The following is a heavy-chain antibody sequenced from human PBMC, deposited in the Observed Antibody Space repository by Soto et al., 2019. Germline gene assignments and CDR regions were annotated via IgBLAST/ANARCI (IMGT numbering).Heavy chain of an antibody. D-gene: IGHD2-15*01. Sequence: ASAKASCKASGYSFTSYGISWPRHAPRQRLEWMGWISAYNGNTNYAQKLQGRVTMTTDTSTSTAYMELRSLRSDDTAVYYCAKIYCSGGSCYSGLYFQHWGQGTLVTVSS. J-gene: IGHJ1*01. V-gene: IGHV1-18*01. CDR2: ISAYNGNT. CDR1: GYSFTSYG. CDR3: AKIYCSGGSCYSGLYFQH.